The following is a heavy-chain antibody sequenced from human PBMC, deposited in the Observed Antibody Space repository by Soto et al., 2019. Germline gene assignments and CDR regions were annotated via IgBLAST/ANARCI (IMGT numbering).Heavy chain of an antibody. CDR2: ISGSGGSS. CDR3: AKDVKYCSSTSCYYNWFDP. J-gene: IGHJ5*02. Sequence: GGSLRLSCAASGFTFSSYAMSWVRQAPGKGLEWVSAISGSGGSSYYADSVKGRFTISRDNSKNTLYLQMNSLRAEDTAVYYCAKDVKYCSSTSCYYNWFDPWGQGTLVTVSS. CDR1: GFTFSSYA. V-gene: IGHV3-23*01. D-gene: IGHD2-2*01.